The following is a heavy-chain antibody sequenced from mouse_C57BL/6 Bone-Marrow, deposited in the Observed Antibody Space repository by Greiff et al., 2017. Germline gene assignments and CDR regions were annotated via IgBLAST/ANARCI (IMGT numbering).Heavy chain of an antibody. D-gene: IGHD1-1*01. CDR3: ARWGTTVVAEYYYAMDY. J-gene: IGHJ4*01. CDR1: GYTFTSYW. CDR2: IDPSDSYT. Sequence: QVQLQQPGAELVRPGTSVKLSCKASGYTFTSYWMNWVKQRPGHGLEWIGVIDPSDSYTNYNQKFKGKATLTVDTSSSTAYMQLSILTSEDSAVYYGARWGTTVVAEYYYAMDYWGQGTSVTVSS. V-gene: IGHV1-59*01.